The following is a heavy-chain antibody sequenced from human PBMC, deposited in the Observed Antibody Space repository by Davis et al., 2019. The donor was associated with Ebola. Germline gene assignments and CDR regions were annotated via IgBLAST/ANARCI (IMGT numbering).Heavy chain of an antibody. V-gene: IGHV3-53*01. CDR2: IYNGGYT. CDR3: AKEGQVAGHSYFDS. CDR1: GFSVSSNY. Sequence: PGGSLRLSCAPSGFSVSSNYMSWVRQAPGKGLEWVSVIYNGGYTSYADSVKGRFTISRDNSRNTLYLQMNNLRGEDTAVYYCAKEGQVAGHSYFDSWGQGTLVTVSS. J-gene: IGHJ4*02.